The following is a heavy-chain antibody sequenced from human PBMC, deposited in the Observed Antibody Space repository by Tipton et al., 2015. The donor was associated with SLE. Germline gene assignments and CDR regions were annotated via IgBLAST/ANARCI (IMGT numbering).Heavy chain of an antibody. D-gene: IGHD5-12*01. CDR2: VNPDTGGT. J-gene: IGHJ4*02. CDR3: ARAPIVAPLSVRPFDY. Sequence: QSGAEVKKPGASVKVSCTASGYTFSSNYIHWVRQAPGQGLEWMGIVNPDTGGTSYAQRFQGRVTVTADTSSSTVYVELSSLRSDDTAVYYCARAPIVAPLSVRPFDYWGQGTLVTVSS. V-gene: IGHV1-46*01. CDR1: GYTFSSNY.